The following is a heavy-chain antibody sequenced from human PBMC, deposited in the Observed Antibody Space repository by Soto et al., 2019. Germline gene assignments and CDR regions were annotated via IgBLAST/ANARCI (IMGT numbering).Heavy chain of an antibody. CDR3: ARDTGIVGATPYYYGMDV. J-gene: IGHJ6*02. CDR2: IIPIFGTA. Sequence: SVKVSCKASGGTFSSYAISLVRQAPGQGLEWMGGIIPIFGTANYAQKFQGRVTITADESTSTAYMELSSLRSEDTAAYYCARDTGIVGATPYYYGMDVWGQGTTVTVSS. V-gene: IGHV1-69*13. CDR1: GGTFSSYA. D-gene: IGHD1-26*01.